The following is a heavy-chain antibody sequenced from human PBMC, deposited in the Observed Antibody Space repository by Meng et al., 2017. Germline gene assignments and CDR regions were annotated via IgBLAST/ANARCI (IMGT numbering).Heavy chain of an antibody. CDR1: GFTFSSYA. J-gene: IGHJ4*02. V-gene: IGHV3-30*01. CDR2: ISYDGSNK. CDR3: ARDSSSVDFDY. Sequence: GGSLRLSCAASGFTFSSYAMHWVRQAPGKGLEWVAVISYDGSNKYYADSVKGRFTISRDNSKNTLYLQMNSLRAEDTAVYYCARDSSSVDFDYWGQGTLVTVSS. D-gene: IGHD6-13*01.